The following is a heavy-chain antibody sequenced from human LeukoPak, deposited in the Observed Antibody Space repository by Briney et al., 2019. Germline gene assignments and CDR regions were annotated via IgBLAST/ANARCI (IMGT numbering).Heavy chain of an antibody. Sequence: TSETLSLTCTVSGGSISSSPYYWGWIRQPPGKGLEWLGSIYYSGSTCYNPSLKSRVTIFVDTSKNQLSLKLSSVTAADTAVYYCARSDSSGSYWAFDYWGQGTLVTVSS. CDR1: GGSISSSPYY. CDR2: IYYSGST. CDR3: ARSDSSGSYWAFDY. V-gene: IGHV4-39*01. D-gene: IGHD3-22*01. J-gene: IGHJ4*02.